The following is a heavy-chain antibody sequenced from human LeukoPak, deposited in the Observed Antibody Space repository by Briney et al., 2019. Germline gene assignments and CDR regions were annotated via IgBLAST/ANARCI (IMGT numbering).Heavy chain of an antibody. CDR3: ARAGGTYYYDSSAAFDI. CDR1: GCTFTSYA. CDR2: INTNTGNP. D-gene: IGHD3-22*01. Sequence: ASVKVSCKASGCTFTSYAMNWVRQAPGQGLEWMGWINTNTGNPTYAQGFTGQFVFSLDTSVSTAYLQISSLKAEDTAVYYCARAGGTYYYDSSAAFDIWGQGTMVTVSS. V-gene: IGHV7-4-1*02. J-gene: IGHJ3*02.